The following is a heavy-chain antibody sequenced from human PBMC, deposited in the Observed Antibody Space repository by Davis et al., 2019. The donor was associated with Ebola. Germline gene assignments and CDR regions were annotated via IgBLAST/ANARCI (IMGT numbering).Heavy chain of an antibody. CDR2: IYYSGST. D-gene: IGHD3-10*01. V-gene: IGHV4-39*01. CDR1: GGSISSSSYY. J-gene: IGHJ6*02. CDR3: AIGVRGVIIDYGMDV. Sequence: MPSETLSLTCTVSGGSISSSSYYWGWIRQPPGKGLEWIGSIYYSGSTYYNPSLKSRVTISVDTSKNQFSLKLSSVTAADTAVYYCAIGVRGVIIDYGMDVWGQGTTVTVSS.